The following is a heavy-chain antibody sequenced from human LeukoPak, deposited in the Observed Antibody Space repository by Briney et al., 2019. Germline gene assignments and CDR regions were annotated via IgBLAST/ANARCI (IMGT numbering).Heavy chain of an antibody. CDR2: IKQDGSEK. CDR1: GFTLSRYW. D-gene: IGHD2-2*01. CDR3: ARGPVGYCSSSSCHFDY. J-gene: IGHJ4*02. Sequence: GGSLRLSCAASGFTLSRYWMSWVRQAPGKGLEWVANIKQDGSEKYYVDSVKGRFTISRDNAKDFLYLQMNSLRAEDTAVYYCARGPVGYCSSSSCHFDYWGQGTLVTVSS. V-gene: IGHV3-7*01.